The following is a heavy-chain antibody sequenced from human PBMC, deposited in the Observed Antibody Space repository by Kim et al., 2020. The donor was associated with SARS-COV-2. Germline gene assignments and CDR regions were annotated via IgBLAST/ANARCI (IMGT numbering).Heavy chain of an antibody. D-gene: IGHD2-2*01. CDR1: GGSVSDSGAI. J-gene: IGHJ6*02. CDR2: TYFRSKWYN. CDR3: VRGDANTYAMDV. Sequence: SQTLSLTCAISGGSVSDSGAIWNWIRQSPRGLEWLGRTYFRSKWYNDYPESVSSRVVVKPDTSKNQFSLQLSSVTPGDTATYYCVRGDANTYAMDVWGQGTTVTVSS. V-gene: IGHV6-1*01.